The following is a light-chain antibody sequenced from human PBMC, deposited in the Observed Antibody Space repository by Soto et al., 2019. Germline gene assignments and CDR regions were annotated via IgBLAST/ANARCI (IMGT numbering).Light chain of an antibody. CDR3: QVWDSSSDHVV. CDR1: NMGSKS. CDR2: DDN. J-gene: IGLJ2*01. V-gene: IGLV3-21*02. Sequence: SYELTQPPSVSVAPGQTARITCGGNNMGSKSVHWYQQKPGQAPVLVVYDDNDRPSGIPERFSGSNSGNTATLTISRVEAGDEADYYCQVWDSSSDHVVFGGGTKLTVL.